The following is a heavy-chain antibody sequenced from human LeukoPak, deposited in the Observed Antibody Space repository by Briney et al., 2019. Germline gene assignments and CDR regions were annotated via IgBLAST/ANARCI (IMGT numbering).Heavy chain of an antibody. D-gene: IGHD3-9*01. Sequence: ASVKVSCTASGYTFTSYGISRVRQAPGQGLEWMGWISVYNGNTNYAQKLQGRVTMTTDTSTSTAYMELRSLRSDDTAVYYYARDSSGDYDILTGYYMGHYYYGMDVWGQGTTVTVSS. CDR2: ISVYNGNT. J-gene: IGHJ6*02. V-gene: IGHV1-18*01. CDR1: GYTFTSYG. CDR3: ARDSSGDYDILTGYYMGHYYYGMDV.